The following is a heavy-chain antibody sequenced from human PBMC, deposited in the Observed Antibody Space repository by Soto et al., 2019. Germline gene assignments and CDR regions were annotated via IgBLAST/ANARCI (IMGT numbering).Heavy chain of an antibody. V-gene: IGHV3-23*01. D-gene: IGHD6-19*01. Sequence: EVQLLESGGGLVQPGGSLRLSCAASGFTFNIYAMSWVRRAPGKGLEWVSAISGSGGSPYYADSVKGRFTVSRDNSKDTGYLQVNSLRVEDTAVYYCARVLGRVAVDWYFDLWGRGTLVTVSS. J-gene: IGHJ2*01. CDR2: ISGSGGSP. CDR1: GFTFNIYA. CDR3: ARVLGRVAVDWYFDL.